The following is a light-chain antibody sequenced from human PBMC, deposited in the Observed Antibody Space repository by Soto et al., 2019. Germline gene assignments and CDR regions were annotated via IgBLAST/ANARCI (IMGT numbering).Light chain of an antibody. CDR3: QSFDTTLNGYV. Sequence: QPVLTQPPSVSRAPGQRVSISCTGSSSNIGAGYDVQWYQQRPGTAPKLLMYVNNNRPSGVPDRFSDSKSGTSASLAITGIQPEDEADSYCQSFDTTLNGYVFGTGTKLTVL. CDR1: SSNIGAGYD. V-gene: IGLV1-40*01. CDR2: VNN. J-gene: IGLJ1*01.